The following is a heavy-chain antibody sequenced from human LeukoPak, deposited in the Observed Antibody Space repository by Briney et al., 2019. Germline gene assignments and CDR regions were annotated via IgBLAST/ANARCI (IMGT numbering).Heavy chain of an antibody. CDR2: ISGSGFST. CDR1: GFTFSNYA. V-gene: IGHV3-23*01. J-gene: IGHJ4*02. CDR3: AKSRQSGYTISWYEGGDS. Sequence: PGGSLRLSCAASGFTFSNYAMSWVRQAPGKGLEWVSLISGSGFSTYYADSVKGRFTISRDNSKNTLYLQMNSLRAEDTAVFYCAKSRQSGYTISWYEGGDSWGQGTLVTVSS. D-gene: IGHD6-13*01.